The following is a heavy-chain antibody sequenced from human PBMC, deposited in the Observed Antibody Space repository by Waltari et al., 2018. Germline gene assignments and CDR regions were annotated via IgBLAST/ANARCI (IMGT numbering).Heavy chain of an antibody. CDR1: GGSFSGYY. CDR2: INHSGST. J-gene: IGHJ4*02. Sequence: QVQLQQWGAGLLKPSETLSLTCAVYGGSFSGYYWSWIRQPPGKGLEWIGEINHSGSTNYSPSLRSRVTISVDTSKNQFSLKLSSVTAADTAVYYCARGGVTYYYGSGSLDFDYWGQGTLVTVSS. D-gene: IGHD3-10*01. CDR3: ARGGVTYYYGSGSLDFDY. V-gene: IGHV4-34*01.